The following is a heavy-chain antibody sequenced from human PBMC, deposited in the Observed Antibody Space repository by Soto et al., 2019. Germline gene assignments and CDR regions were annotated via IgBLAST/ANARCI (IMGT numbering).Heavy chain of an antibody. CDR1: CGSISSGGYY. V-gene: IGHV4-31*03. CDR2: IYYSGST. D-gene: IGHD2-15*01. CDR3: ARVRLNCSGGSCYSDAFDI. Sequence: SETLSLTCTVSCGSISSGGYYWSWIRQHPGKGLEWIGYIYYSGSTYYIPSLKSRVTISVDTSKNQFSLKLSSVTAADTAVYYCARVRLNCSGGSCYSDAFDIWGQGTMVTVSS. J-gene: IGHJ3*02.